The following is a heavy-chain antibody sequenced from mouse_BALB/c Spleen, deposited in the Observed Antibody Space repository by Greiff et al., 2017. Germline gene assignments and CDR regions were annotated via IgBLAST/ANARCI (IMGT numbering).Heavy chain of an antibody. CDR2: ISYSGST. Sequence: EVQGVESGPGLVKPSQSLSLTCTVTGYSITSDYAWNWIRQFPGNKLEWMGYISYSGSTSYNPSLKSRISITRDTSKNQFFLQLNSVTTEDTATYYCAITTAIYFDYWGQGTTLTVSS. J-gene: IGHJ2*01. CDR3: AITTAIYFDY. V-gene: IGHV3-2*02. CDR1: GYSITSDYA. D-gene: IGHD1-2*01.